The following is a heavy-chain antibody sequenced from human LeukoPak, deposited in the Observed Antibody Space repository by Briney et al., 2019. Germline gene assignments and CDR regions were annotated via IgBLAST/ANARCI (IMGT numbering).Heavy chain of an antibody. CDR1: GYSFTSYW. Sequence: GESLKISCKGSGYSFTSYWIGWVRQMPGKGLEWMGIIYPGDSDTRYSPSFQGQVTISADKSISTAYLQWSSLKALDTAMYYCARHPYYYGSGSYLGYRVDYWGQGTLVTVSS. CDR3: ARHPYYYGSGSYLGYRVDY. D-gene: IGHD3-10*01. V-gene: IGHV5-51*01. J-gene: IGHJ4*02. CDR2: IYPGDSDT.